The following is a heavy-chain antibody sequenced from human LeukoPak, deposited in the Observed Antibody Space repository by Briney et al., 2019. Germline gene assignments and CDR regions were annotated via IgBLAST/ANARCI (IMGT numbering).Heavy chain of an antibody. J-gene: IGHJ4*02. CDR3: AKGDGSYSFGSGSYYPLY. CDR1: GFTFTTYA. V-gene: IGHV3-23*01. D-gene: IGHD3-10*01. CDR2: VSGSGDST. Sequence: GGSLRLSCAASGFTFTTYAMTWVRQAPGKGLEWVSSVSGSGDSTNYADSVKGRFTISRGNSKNTLYLQMNSLRAEDTAVYYCAKGDGSYSFGSGSYYPLYWGQGTLVTVSS.